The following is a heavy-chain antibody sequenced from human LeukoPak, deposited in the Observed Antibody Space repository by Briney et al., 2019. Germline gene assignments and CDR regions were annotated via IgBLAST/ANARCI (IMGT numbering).Heavy chain of an antibody. D-gene: IGHD1-1*01. CDR2: VYDSGTT. V-gene: IGHV4-59*01. Sequence: PSETLSLTCTVSGGSISRYYWSWIRQPPGKGLEWFGYVYDSGTTNYNPSLKSRVTISVDTSKSQFSLKLSSVTAADTAVYYCARVSWFPGTSYYYMDVWGKGTTVTVSS. CDR1: GGSISRYY. CDR3: ARVSWFPGTSYYYMDV. J-gene: IGHJ6*03.